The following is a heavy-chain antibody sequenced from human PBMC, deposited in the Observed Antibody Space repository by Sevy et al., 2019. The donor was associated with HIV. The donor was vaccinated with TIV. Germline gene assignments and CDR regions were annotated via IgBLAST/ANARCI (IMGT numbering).Heavy chain of an antibody. CDR2: ISSSGSTI. CDR3: ARGYCTNGVCFFTFDY. J-gene: IGHJ4*02. D-gene: IGHD2-8*01. V-gene: IGHV3-11*01. CDR1: GFTFSDYY. Sequence: GGSLRLSCAASGFTFSDYYMSWIRQAPGKGLEWVSYISSSGSTIYYADSVKGRFTISRDKAKNSLYLQMNSLRAEDTAVYYCARGYCTNGVCFFTFDYWGQGTLVTVSS.